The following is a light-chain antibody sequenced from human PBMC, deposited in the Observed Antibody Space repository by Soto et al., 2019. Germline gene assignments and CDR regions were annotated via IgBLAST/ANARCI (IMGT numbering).Light chain of an antibody. CDR2: DGS. J-gene: IGKJ1*01. Sequence: DIQMTQSPSTLSASVGDRVTITCRASQTSTRWMAWYQQKPGKARSVFSYDGSTLATGVPCRFSGSRSGTDFTLTISSLEPDDFATYYCPQYSSYSCTFGQGTKVDIK. CDR1: QTSTRW. CDR3: PQYSSYSCT. V-gene: IGKV1-5*01.